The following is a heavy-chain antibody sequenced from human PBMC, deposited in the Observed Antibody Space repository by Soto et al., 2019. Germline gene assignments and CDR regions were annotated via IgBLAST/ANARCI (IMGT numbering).Heavy chain of an antibody. CDR1: RFTFSSYA. J-gene: IGHJ5*02. V-gene: IGHV3-30-3*01. CDR3: ARDQCSGGSCYSEYGWFDP. Sequence: QVQLVEAGGGVVQPGRSLRLSCAASRFTFSSYAMHWVRQAPGKGLEWVAVISYDGSNKYYADSVKGRFTISRDNSKNTLYLQMNSLRAEDTAVYYCARDQCSGGSCYSEYGWFDPWGQGTLVTVSS. D-gene: IGHD2-15*01. CDR2: ISYDGSNK.